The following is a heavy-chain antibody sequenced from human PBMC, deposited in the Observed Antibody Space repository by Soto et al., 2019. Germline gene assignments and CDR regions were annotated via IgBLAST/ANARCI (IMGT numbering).Heavy chain of an antibody. V-gene: IGHV3-64*01. CDR3: ARGGPYQLLSDFDY. D-gene: IGHD2-2*01. CDR1: GFSFSNYA. CDR2: ISNNGVST. J-gene: IGHJ4*02. Sequence: EVQLVESGGILVQPGGSLRLSCVASGFSFSNYAMHWVRLAPGKGLEYVSAISNNGVSTYYANSVKGRFIISRDNSKNTLYLQMGSLRAEDMAVYYCARGGPYQLLSDFDYWGQGTLVTVSS.